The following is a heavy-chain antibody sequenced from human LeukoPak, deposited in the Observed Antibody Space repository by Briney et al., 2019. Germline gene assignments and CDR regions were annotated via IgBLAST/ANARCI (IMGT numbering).Heavy chain of an antibody. Sequence: GASVKVSCKVSGYTLTELSMHWVRQAPGKGLEWMGGFDPEDGETIYAQKFQGRVTMTEDTSTDTAYMELSSLRSEDTAVYYCATSGTYGGLYDYVWGSSSDAFDIWGQGTIVTVSS. D-gene: IGHD3-16*01. CDR3: ATSGTYGGLYDYVWGSSSDAFDI. CDR2: FDPEDGET. V-gene: IGHV1-24*01. J-gene: IGHJ3*02. CDR1: GYTLTELS.